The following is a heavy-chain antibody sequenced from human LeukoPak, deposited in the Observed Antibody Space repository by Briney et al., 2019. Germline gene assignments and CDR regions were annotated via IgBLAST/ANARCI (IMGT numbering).Heavy chain of an antibody. J-gene: IGHJ4*02. CDR1: GGSISSSNW. Sequence: PSETLSLTCAVSGGSISSSNWWSWVRQPPGKGLEWIGEIYHSGSTNCNPSLKSRVTISVDKSKDQFSLKLSSVTAADTAVYYCASADPNGDHARSRWYYFDYWGQGTLVTVSS. CDR2: IYHSGST. CDR3: ASADPNGDHARSRWYYFDY. D-gene: IGHD4-17*01. V-gene: IGHV4-4*02.